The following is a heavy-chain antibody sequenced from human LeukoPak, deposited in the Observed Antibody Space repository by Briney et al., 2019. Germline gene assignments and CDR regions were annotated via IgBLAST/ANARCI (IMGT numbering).Heavy chain of an antibody. V-gene: IGHV3-30*02. CDR2: IRYDGSNK. CDR3: AKDIGGYSFY. J-gene: IGHJ4*02. CDR1: GFTFSDYW. Sequence: GGSLRLSCAASGFTFSDYWMHWVRQAPGKGLEWVAFIRYDGSNKYYADSVKGRFTISRDNSKNTLYLQMNSLRAEDTAVYYCAKDIGGYSFYWGQGTLVTVSS. D-gene: IGHD5-18*01.